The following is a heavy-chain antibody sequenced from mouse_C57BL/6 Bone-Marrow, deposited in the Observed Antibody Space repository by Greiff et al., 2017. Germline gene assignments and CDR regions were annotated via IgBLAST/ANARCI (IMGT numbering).Heavy chain of an antibody. CDR1: GFTFSSYG. CDR3: ARRGYYGSIFYWYFDV. J-gene: IGHJ1*03. D-gene: IGHD1-1*01. Sequence: EVQLVESGGDLVKPGGSLKLSCAASGFTFSSYGMSWVRQTPDKRLEWVANISSGGSYTYYPDSVKGRFTISRDNAKNTLYLQMISLKSEDTAMYYCARRGYYGSIFYWYFDVWGTGTTVTGSS. CDR2: ISSGGSYT. V-gene: IGHV5-6*01.